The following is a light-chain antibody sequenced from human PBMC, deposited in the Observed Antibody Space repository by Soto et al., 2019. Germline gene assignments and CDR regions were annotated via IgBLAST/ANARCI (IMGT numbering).Light chain of an antibody. CDR1: QDIGNF. J-gene: IGKJ3*01. V-gene: IGKV1-33*01. CDR3: QQYDNLHPFT. CDR2: EAS. Sequence: DVQMTQSPSSLSASVGDRVTITCQASQDIGNFLNWYQQKPGKAPKLLIYEASNLETGVPSRFRGSGSGTDFNFTISSLQPEDIATYYCQQYDNLHPFTFCPGTKVNIK.